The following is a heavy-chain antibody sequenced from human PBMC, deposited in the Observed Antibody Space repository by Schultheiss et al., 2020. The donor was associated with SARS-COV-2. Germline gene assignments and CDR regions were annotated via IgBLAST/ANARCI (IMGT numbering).Heavy chain of an antibody. V-gene: IGHV1-69*02. CDR2: IIPILGIA. Sequence: SVKVSCKASGGTFSSYTISWVRQAPGQGLEWMGRIIPILGIANYAQKFQGRVTITADKSTSTAYMELSSLRSEETAVYYCARGPTEAHYYYGMDVWGQGTTVTVSS. J-gene: IGHJ6*02. CDR3: ARGPTEAHYYYGMDV. CDR1: GGTFSSYT. D-gene: IGHD1-14*01.